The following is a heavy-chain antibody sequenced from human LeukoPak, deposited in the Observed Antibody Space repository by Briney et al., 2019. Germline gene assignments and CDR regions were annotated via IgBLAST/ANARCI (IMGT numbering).Heavy chain of an antibody. V-gene: IGHV5-51*01. J-gene: IGHJ4*02. CDR1: GYRFTTSW. CDR3: ARHGSSGWDTNFDY. Sequence: GESLKISSEASGYRFTTSWIGWVRQMPGKGLEWMGIIYPGDSDTRYSPSFQGQVTISADKSISTAYLQWSSLKASDTAMYYCARHGSSGWDTNFDYWGQGTLVTVSS. D-gene: IGHD6-19*01. CDR2: IYPGDSDT.